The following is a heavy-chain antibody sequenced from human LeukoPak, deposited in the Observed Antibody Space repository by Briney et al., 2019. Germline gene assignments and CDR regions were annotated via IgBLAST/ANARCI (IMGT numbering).Heavy chain of an antibody. D-gene: IGHD3-3*01. J-gene: IGHJ6*03. Sequence: ASVKVSCKASGYTFTSYDINWVRQATGQGLEWMGWMSPNSGNTGYAQKFQGRVTMTRNTSISTAYMELSSLRSEDTAVYYCARGGLTIFGVEALYYYYYMDVWGKGTTVTVSS. V-gene: IGHV1-8*01. CDR1: GYTFTSYD. CDR3: ARGGLTIFGVEALYYYYYMDV. CDR2: MSPNSGNT.